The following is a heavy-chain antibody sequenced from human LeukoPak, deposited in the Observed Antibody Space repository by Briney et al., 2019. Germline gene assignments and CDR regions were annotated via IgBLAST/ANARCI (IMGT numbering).Heavy chain of an antibody. CDR2: ISAYNGNT. V-gene: IGHV1-18*01. D-gene: IGHD3-22*01. CDR1: SYTFTSYG. Sequence: GASVKVSCTASSYTFTSYGFSWVRQAPGQGLEWMGWISAYNGNTNYAQKLQDRVTMTTDTSASTAYMELSSLRSEDTAVYYCARDLTYYYDSSGQNAFDIWGQGTMVTVSS. CDR3: ARDLTYYYDSSGQNAFDI. J-gene: IGHJ3*02.